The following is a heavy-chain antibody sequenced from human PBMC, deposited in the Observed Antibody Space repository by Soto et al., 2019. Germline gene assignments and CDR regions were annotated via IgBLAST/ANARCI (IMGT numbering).Heavy chain of an antibody. J-gene: IGHJ6*02. V-gene: IGHV1-58*02. CDR1: GFTFTSSA. CDR2: IVVGSGNT. CDR3: AADPLLLWFGESDYGMDV. Sequence: QMQLVQSGPEVNEPGTSVEVDYKASGFTFTSSAMQWVRQARGQRLEWIGWIVVGSGNTNYAQKFQERVTITRDMSTSTAYMELSSLRSEDTAVYFCAADPLLLWFGESDYGMDVWGQGTTVTVSS. D-gene: IGHD3-10*01.